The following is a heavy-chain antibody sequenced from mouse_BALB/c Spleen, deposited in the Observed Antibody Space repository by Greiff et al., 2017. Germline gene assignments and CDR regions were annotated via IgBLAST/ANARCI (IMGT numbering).Heavy chain of an antibody. CDR3: ARARNYYGSSLFAY. J-gene: IGHJ3*01. CDR1: GFTFSSYG. D-gene: IGHD1-1*01. V-gene: IGHV5-6-3*01. Sequence: EVMLVESGGGLVQPGGSLKLSCAASGFTFSSYGMSWVRQTPDKRLELVATINSNGGSTYYPDSVKGRFTISRDNAKNTLYLQMSSLKSEDTAMYYCARARNYYGSSLFAYWGQGTLVTVSA. CDR2: INSNGGST.